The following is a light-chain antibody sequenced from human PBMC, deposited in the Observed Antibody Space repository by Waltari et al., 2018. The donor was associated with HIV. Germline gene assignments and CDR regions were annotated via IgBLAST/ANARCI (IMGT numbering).Light chain of an antibody. CDR1: AFPKKY. V-gene: IGLV3-25*03. CDR2: KDS. CDR3: QSADSTNTLVV. Sequence: SYELTQPPSVSVSPGQTARITCSGDAFPKKYAYWYQQKPGQAPLLLIYKDSERPSGIPERFSVSSSGTTATLTISGVQAEDEADYYCQSADSTNTLVVFGGGTKLTVL. J-gene: IGLJ2*01.